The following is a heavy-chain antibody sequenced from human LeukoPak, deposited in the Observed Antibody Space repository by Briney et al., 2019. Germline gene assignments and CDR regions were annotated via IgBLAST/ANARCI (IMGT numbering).Heavy chain of an antibody. CDR2: MNPNSGNT. CDR1: GYTFTSYG. J-gene: IGHJ5*02. CDR3: EGGGEIGWFDP. D-gene: IGHD5-24*01. V-gene: IGHV1-8*03. Sequence: ASVKVSCKASGYTFTSYGISWVRQAPGQGLEWMGWMNPNSGNTGYAQKFQGRVTITRNTSISTAYMELSSLRPEDTAVYYCEGGGEIGWFDPWGQGTLVTVSS.